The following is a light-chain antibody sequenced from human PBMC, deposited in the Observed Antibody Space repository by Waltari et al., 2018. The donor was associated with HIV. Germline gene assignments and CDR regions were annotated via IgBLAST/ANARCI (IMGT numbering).Light chain of an antibody. CDR2: EDS. V-gene: IGLV3-10*01. CDR1: ALPTKY. J-gene: IGLJ2*01. CDR3: YSTDSSGNHVV. Sequence: SYELTQPPSVSVSPGQTARITCSGDALPTKYAYWYQQKSGKAPVLVIYEDSKRPSGIPERFSGSSSGTMATLTISGAQVEDEADYYCYSTDSSGNHVVFGGGSKLTVL.